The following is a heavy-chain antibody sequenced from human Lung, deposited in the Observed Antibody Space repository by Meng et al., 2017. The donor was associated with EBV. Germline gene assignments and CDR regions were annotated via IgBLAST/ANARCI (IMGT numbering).Heavy chain of an antibody. D-gene: IGHD1-14*01. V-gene: IGHV3-74*01. CDR2: INEDGAIT. J-gene: IGHJ4*02. Sequence: ESGGALVQPGWSLRPSCAASEVTISNYWMHWVRQVPGGGLVWVSRINEDGAITNYADSVKGRFTIFRDNARNTLYLQMNSLRVEDTAVYYCSRDLAGSDDNWGQGTLVTVSS. CDR3: SRDLAGSDDN. CDR1: EVTISNYW.